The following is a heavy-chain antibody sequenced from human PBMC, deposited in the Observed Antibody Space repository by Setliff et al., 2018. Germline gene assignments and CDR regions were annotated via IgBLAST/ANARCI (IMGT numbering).Heavy chain of an antibody. D-gene: IGHD3-22*01. CDR2: INPNSGGT. Sequence: ASVKVSCKASGYTFTGYYMHWVRQAPGQGLEWMGWINPNSGGTNYAQKFQGWVTMTRDTSISTAYMELSRQRSDDTAVYYCARDRDSSGYPYYFDYWGQGTLVTVSS. J-gene: IGHJ4*02. CDR3: ARDRDSSGYPYYFDY. CDR1: GYTFTGYY. V-gene: IGHV1-2*04.